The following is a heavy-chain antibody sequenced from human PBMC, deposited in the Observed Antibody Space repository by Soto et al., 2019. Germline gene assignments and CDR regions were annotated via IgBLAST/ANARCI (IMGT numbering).Heavy chain of an antibody. Sequence: SETLSLTCAVSGGSISSSNWWSWVRQPPGKGLEWIGEIYHSGSTNYNPSLKSRVTISVDKSKNQFSLKLSSVTAADTAVYYCARAYSSSWYGGNYYYGMDVWGQGTTVTVSS. CDR2: IYHSGST. V-gene: IGHV4-4*02. CDR3: ARAYSSSWYGGNYYYGMDV. CDR1: GGSISSSNW. J-gene: IGHJ6*02. D-gene: IGHD6-13*01.